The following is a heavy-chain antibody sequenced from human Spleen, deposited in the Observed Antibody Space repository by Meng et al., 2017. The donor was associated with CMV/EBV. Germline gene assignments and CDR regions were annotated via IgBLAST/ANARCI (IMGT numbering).Heavy chain of an antibody. CDR1: GDRVASNTAA. CDR3: AGGWPLPD. Sequence: SWDISGDRVASNTAAWNWIRQSPSRGLEWLGRTYYRSEWYSDYADSVRSRITINADTSKNQFSLQLNSVTPEDTAVYYCAGGWPLPDWGKGTMVTVSS. V-gene: IGHV6-1*01. CDR2: TYYRSEWYS. D-gene: IGHD5-24*01. J-gene: IGHJ3*01.